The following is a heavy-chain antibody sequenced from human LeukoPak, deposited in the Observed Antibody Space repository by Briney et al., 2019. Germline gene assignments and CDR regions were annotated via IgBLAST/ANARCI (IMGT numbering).Heavy chain of an antibody. CDR1: GFTFSSYS. CDR2: ISSSSYI. J-gene: IGHJ3*02. Sequence: PGGSLRLSCAASGFTFSSYSMNWVRQAPGKGLEWVSSISSSSYIYYADSVKGRFTISRDNAKNSLYLQMNSLRAEDTAVYYCAKDHKLRAFDIWGQGTMVTVSS. CDR3: AKDHKLRAFDI. V-gene: IGHV3-21*04.